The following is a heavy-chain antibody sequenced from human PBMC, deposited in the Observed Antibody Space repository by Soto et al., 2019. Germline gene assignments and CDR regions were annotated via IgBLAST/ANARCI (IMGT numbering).Heavy chain of an antibody. CDR2: IIPIFGTA. J-gene: IGHJ6*02. V-gene: IGHV1-69*13. CDR1: GGTFSSYA. CDR3: ARSVPYDFWTGSSYYYGMDV. Sequence: SVKVSCKASGGTFSSYAISWVRQAPGQGLEWMGGIIPIFGTANYAQKFQGRVTITADESTSTAYMELSSLRSEDTAVYYCARSVPYDFWTGSSYYYGMDVWGQGTTVTVSS. D-gene: IGHD3-3*01.